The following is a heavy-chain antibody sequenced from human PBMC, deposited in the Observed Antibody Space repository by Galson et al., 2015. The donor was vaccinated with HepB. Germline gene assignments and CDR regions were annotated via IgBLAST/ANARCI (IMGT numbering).Heavy chain of an antibody. D-gene: IGHD1-26*01. Sequence: SLRLSCAASGFIFNNYAMTWVRQPPGKGLEWVSSISGGGGNTFYSESVKGRFTISRDNSKNTLFLQMNSLRADDTAAYSCAKSLRHYPYDMDVWGPGTTVSVSS. CDR1: GFIFNNYA. CDR2: ISGGGGNT. J-gene: IGHJ6*02. CDR3: AKSLRHYPYDMDV. V-gene: IGHV3-23*01.